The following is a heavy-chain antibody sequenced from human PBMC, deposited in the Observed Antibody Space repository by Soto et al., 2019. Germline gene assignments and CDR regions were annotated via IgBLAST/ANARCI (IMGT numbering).Heavy chain of an antibody. J-gene: IGHJ6*01. CDR2: ISSNGRST. CDR1: GFTFSNYA. V-gene: IGHV3-64*01. CDR3: ARDAGRVGATRDYYYYGMDV. D-gene: IGHD1-26*01. Sequence: LRLSCAASGFTFSNYAMHWVRQAPGKGLEYVSTISSNGRSTDYANSVKGRFTISRDNSKNTLYLQMDSLRAEDTAVYYCARDAGRVGATRDYYYYGMDV.